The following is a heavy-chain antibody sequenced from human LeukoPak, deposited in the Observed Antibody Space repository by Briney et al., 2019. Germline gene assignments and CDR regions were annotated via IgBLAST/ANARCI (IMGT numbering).Heavy chain of an antibody. Sequence: GRSLRLSCAASGFTFSTYSMNWVRQAPGKGLEWVSSISRSSNNIFQADSVKGRFTTSRDNAKDSLYLQMNSLRAEDTAVYYCARDRAFDYWGQGTLVTVSS. CDR3: ARDRAFDY. V-gene: IGHV3-21*01. CDR2: ISRSSNNI. CDR1: GFTFSTYS. J-gene: IGHJ4*02.